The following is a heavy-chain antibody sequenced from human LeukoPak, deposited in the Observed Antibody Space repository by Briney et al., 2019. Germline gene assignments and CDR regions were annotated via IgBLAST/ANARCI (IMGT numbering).Heavy chain of an antibody. Sequence: PGGSLRLSCAASGFTFSSYAMHWVRQAPGKGLEWVAVISYDGSNKYYADSVKGRFTISRDNSKNTLYLQMNSLRAEDTAVYYCARDKSSGSYPLYSFDYWGQGTLVTVSS. CDR1: GFTFSSYA. J-gene: IGHJ4*02. CDR2: ISYDGSNK. V-gene: IGHV3-30-3*01. D-gene: IGHD1-26*01. CDR3: ARDKSSGSYPLYSFDY.